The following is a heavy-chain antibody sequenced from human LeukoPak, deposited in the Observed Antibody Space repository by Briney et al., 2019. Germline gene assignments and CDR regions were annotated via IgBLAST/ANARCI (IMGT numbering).Heavy chain of an antibody. J-gene: IGHJ6*02. CDR2: IIPILGIA. CDR3: ARDSFGVTTLESYYGMDV. V-gene: IGHV1-69*04. D-gene: IGHD4-17*01. Sequence: SVKVSCKASGGTFSSYSISWVRQAPGQGLDGMGRIIPILGIANYAQKLQGRVTITADKSTSTAYMELSSLRSEDTVVYYCARDSFGVTTLESYYGMDVWGQGTTVTVSS. CDR1: GGTFSSYS.